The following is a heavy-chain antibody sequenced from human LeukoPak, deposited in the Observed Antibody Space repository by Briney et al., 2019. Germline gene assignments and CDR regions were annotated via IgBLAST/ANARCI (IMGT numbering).Heavy chain of an antibody. CDR3: AKRPGVGKRYFDC. J-gene: IGHJ4*02. Sequence: GGSLRLSCAPSGFAVSTNYMSWVRQAPGKGLEWVSTISDTGGSTYYADSVKGRFTISRDNSKNTLYLQMDSLRTDDTAVYYCAKRPGVGKRYFDCWGQGTLVTVSS. D-gene: IGHD3-10*01. CDR2: ISDTGGST. V-gene: IGHV3-23*01. CDR1: GFAVSTNY.